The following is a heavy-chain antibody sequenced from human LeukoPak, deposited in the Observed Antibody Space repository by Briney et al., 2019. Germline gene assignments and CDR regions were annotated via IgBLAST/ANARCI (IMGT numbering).Heavy chain of an antibody. V-gene: IGHV3-74*01. D-gene: IGHD3-22*01. CDR1: GFTFNSYW. CDR3: ARAPSEIGGYYPEYFRH. Sequence: GGTLRLSCAASGFTFNSYWMHWVRQAPGKGLVWVSRIKSDGSTNYADSVKGRFTISRDNAKNTVSLQMNSLRAEDTGVYFCARAPSEIGGYYPEYFRHWGQGTLVTVSS. J-gene: IGHJ1*01. CDR2: IKSDGST.